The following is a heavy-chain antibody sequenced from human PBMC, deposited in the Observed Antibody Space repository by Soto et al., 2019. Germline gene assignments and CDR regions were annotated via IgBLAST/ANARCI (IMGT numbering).Heavy chain of an antibody. CDR1: GASTGGYY. V-gene: IGHV4-59*08. J-gene: IGHJ4*02. D-gene: IGHD6-19*01. CDR2: VFSSGST. Sequence: QVQLQESGPGLLKPSETLSLTCTISGASTGGYYWSWIRQSPGRGLEWIGYVFSSGSTNYSPSLQSRVAISIDTSKRQFFLKLTSVTAADTALYYYARHWWSSGSYLVFDSWGQGTQVTVSS. CDR3: ARHWWSSGSYLVFDS.